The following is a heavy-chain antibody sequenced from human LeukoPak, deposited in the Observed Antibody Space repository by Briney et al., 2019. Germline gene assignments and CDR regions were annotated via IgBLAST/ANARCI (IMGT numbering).Heavy chain of an antibody. J-gene: IGHJ6*03. CDR3: ARGEVVVVPAAMLYYYYYMDV. CDR1: GGSISSSSYY. V-gene: IGHV4-39*07. CDR2: IYYSGST. D-gene: IGHD2-2*01. Sequence: SETLSLTSTVSGGSISSSSYYWGWIRQPPGKGLEWIGSIYYSGSTYYNPSLKSRVTISIATSKNQFSLKLSSVTAADTAVYYCARGEVVVVPAAMLYYYYYMDVWGKGTTVTVSS.